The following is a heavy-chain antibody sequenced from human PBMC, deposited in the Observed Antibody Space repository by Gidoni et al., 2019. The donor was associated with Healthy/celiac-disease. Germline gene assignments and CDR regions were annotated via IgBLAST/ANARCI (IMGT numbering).Heavy chain of an antibody. Sequence: EVQLVESGGGLVQPGGSLSLSCAASGFTFSSYSLNWVRQAPGKGLEWVSDISSSSSTIYYADSVKGRFTISRDNAKNSLYLQMNSLRAEDTAVYYCARDVPKYYYDSSGYYYGDYWGQGTLVTVSS. J-gene: IGHJ4*02. D-gene: IGHD3-22*01. V-gene: IGHV3-48*01. CDR3: ARDVPKYYYDSSGYYYGDY. CDR2: ISSSSSTI. CDR1: GFTFSSYS.